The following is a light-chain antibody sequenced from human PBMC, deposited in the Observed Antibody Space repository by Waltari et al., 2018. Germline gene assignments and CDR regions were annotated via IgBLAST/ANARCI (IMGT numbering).Light chain of an antibody. CDR2: QDT. J-gene: IGLJ2*01. CDR1: SLGDKY. V-gene: IGLV3-1*01. CDR3: QAWDSTTVG. Sequence: SYELTQPPSVSVSPGQTASITCSRDSLGDKYASWYQQKPGQSPVLVIYQDTKRPSGIPERFSGSNAGNTATLTISGIQAMDEADYYCQAWDSTTVGFGGGTKLTVL.